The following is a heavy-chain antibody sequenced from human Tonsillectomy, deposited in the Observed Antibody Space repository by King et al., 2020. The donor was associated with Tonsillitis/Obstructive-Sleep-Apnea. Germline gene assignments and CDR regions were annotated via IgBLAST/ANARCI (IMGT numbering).Heavy chain of an antibody. CDR2: IYYSGTT. J-gene: IGHJ4*02. D-gene: IGHD4-17*01. V-gene: IGHV4-31*03. Sequence: QLQESGPGLVKPSHTLSLTCTVSGDSIGSGGYYWTWIRQHPGKGLEWIGYIYYSGTTYNSPSLKSRVTISVDTSKNLFSLKLSSVTAADTAMYFCARGDDYDNYLDYWGQGTLVTVSS. CDR3: ARGDDYDNYLDY. CDR1: GDSIGSGGYY.